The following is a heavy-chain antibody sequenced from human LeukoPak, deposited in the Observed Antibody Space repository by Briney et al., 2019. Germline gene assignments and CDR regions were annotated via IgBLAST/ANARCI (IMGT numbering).Heavy chain of an antibody. V-gene: IGHV1-2*02. Sequence: ASVKVSCKSSGYTFTGYYMHWVRQAPGQGLEWMGGINPNSGGTNYAQKFQGRVTMTRDTSISTAYMELSRLRSDDTAVYYCAREGTYYYDSSGYSQFDPWGQGTLVTVSS. D-gene: IGHD3-22*01. J-gene: IGHJ5*02. CDR1: GYTFTGYY. CDR3: AREGTYYYDSSGYSQFDP. CDR2: INPNSGGT.